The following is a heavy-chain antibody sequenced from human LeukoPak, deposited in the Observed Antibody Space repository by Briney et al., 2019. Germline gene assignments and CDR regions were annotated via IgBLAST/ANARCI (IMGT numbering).Heavy chain of an antibody. D-gene: IGHD6-19*01. Sequence: SQTLSLTCAISGDSVSSNNAAWNWIRQSPSRGLEWLGRTYYRSKWYNDYAVSVKGRITISPDTSKNQFSLQLNSVTAADTAVYYCARDRKYSSGWYVDVDYWGQGTLVTVSS. CDR2: TYYRSKWYN. CDR3: ARDRKYSSGWYVDVDY. V-gene: IGHV6-1*01. CDR1: GDSVSSNNAA. J-gene: IGHJ4*02.